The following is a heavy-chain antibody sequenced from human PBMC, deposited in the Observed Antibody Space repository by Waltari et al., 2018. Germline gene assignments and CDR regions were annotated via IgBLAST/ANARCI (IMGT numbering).Heavy chain of an antibody. CDR2: FDREDGEI. J-gene: IGHJ4*02. V-gene: IGHV1-24*01. CDR1: GSPVSDSS. CDR3: ATGIPPRPGDGYRRGIFDF. Sequence: QVQLVQPVAEVQKPGASVQVPRKVSGSPVSDSSAPRGRQAPGKGLEWMGGFDREDGEIVHPQKLQDRVTMTPDTSTETSYMELNGLRSEDTAVYFCATGIPPRPGDGYRRGIFDFWGQGTLVTVSS. D-gene: IGHD5-12*01.